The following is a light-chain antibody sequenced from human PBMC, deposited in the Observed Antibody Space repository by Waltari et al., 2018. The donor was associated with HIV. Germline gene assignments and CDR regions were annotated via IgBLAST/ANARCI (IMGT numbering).Light chain of an antibody. CDR3: GTWDDSLSVVWV. Sequence: QSVLTQPPSVSAAPGQKVTIPCSGSSSNIGKNFVSWYQQFQETAPKSAIYDNKKRPSVIPDRYSGAKSGTSATLGISGLQTGDEADYYCGTWDDSLSVVWVFGGGTKLTVL. CDR1: SSNIGKNF. CDR2: DNK. J-gene: IGLJ3*02. V-gene: IGLV1-51*01.